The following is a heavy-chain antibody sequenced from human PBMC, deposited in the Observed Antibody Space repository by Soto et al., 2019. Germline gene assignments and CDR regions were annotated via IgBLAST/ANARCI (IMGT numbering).Heavy chain of an antibody. V-gene: IGHV4-31*03. CDR2: IFYSGTT. Sequence: QVHLQESGPGLVKPSQTLSLTCTVSGGSISSRGYYWSWIRHHPGKGLEWIGYIFYSGTTYYTPDLKIRVMVAVDTSKTQFSLELSSVTAADTAVYYCARSVDPWGEGTLVTVST. J-gene: IGHJ5*02. CDR1: GGSISSRGYY. CDR3: ARSVDP.